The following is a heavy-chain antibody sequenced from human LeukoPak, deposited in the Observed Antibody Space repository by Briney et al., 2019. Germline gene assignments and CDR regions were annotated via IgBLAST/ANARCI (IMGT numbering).Heavy chain of an antibody. V-gene: IGHV4-59*01. CDR1: GGSISGYY. D-gene: IGHD3-22*01. CDR3: ARVPYYYDSSGYYWYFDL. J-gene: IGHJ2*01. Sequence: KPSETLSLTCTVSGGSISGYYWSWIRQPPGKGLEWIGYIFYVGSTNYNPSLKSRVTISVGTSKNQFSLKLSSVTAADTAVYYCARVPYYYDSSGYYWYFDLWGRGTLVTVSS. CDR2: IFYVGST.